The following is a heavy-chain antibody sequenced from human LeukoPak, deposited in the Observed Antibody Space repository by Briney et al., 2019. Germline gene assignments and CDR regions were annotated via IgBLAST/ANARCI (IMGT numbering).Heavy chain of an antibody. CDR1: GDSVSRNTAG. Sequence: SQTLSLTCAISGDSVSRNTAGWSWIRQSPSRGLEWLGRTYYRSKWYNDYAVSVKSRITINPDTSKNQFSLQLNSVTPEDTAVYYCARERVIQQLVRMNYYYYYYMDAWGKGTTVTVSS. J-gene: IGHJ6*03. CDR2: TYYRSKWYN. D-gene: IGHD6-13*01. V-gene: IGHV6-1*01. CDR3: ARERVIQQLVRMNYYYYYYMDA.